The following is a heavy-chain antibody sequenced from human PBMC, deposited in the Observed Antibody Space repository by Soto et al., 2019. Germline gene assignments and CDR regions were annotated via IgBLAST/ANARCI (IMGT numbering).Heavy chain of an antibody. Sequence: QVQLVESGGGVVQPGRSLRLSCAASGFTFSSYAMHWVRQAPGKGLEWVAVISYDGSNKYYADSVKGRFTISRDNSKNTLYLQMNSLRAEDTAVYYCASDLGDYGRGYYYYGMDVWGQGTTVTVSS. D-gene: IGHD4-17*01. CDR3: ASDLGDYGRGYYYYGMDV. CDR1: GFTFSSYA. J-gene: IGHJ6*02. V-gene: IGHV3-30-3*01. CDR2: ISYDGSNK.